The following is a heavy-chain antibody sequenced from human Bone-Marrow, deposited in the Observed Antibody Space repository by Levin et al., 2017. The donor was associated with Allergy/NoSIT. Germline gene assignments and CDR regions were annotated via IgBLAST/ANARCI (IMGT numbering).Heavy chain of an antibody. V-gene: IGHV3-23*01. CDR2: ISGSGGST. D-gene: IGHD2-21*02. Sequence: PGESLKISCVASGFTFNSYAMSWVRQAPGKGLERVSSISGSGGSTYYVDSVKGRFTISRDNSKNTLYLQLNSLRAEDTALYYCASCGGDCQYVEYWGQGTLVTVSS. CDR3: ASCGGDCQYVEY. J-gene: IGHJ4*02. CDR1: GFTFNSYA.